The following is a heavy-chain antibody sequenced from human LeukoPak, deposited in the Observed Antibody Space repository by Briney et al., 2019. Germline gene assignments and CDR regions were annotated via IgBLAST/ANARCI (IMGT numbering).Heavy chain of an antibody. J-gene: IGHJ4*02. CDR2: IYYSGST. CDR1: GGSISSSSYY. D-gene: IGHD3-22*01. CDR3: ARGADYYDSSGYYSAFDY. Sequence: SETLSLTCTVSGGSISSSSYYWGWIRQPPGKGLEWIGSIYYSGSTYYNPSLKSRVTIPVDTSKNQFSLKLSSVTAADTAVYYCARGADYYDSSGYYSAFDYWGQGTLVTVSS. V-gene: IGHV4-39*07.